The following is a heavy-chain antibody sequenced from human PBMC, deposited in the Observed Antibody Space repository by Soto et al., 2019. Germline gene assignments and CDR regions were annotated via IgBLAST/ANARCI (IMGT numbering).Heavy chain of an antibody. CDR1: GFTFSNVW. J-gene: IGHJ4*02. CDR2: IKSKTDGGTT. Sequence: PGRSLRLSCAASGFTFSNVWMNWVRQAPGKGLEWVGRIKSKTDGGTTDYAAPVKGRFTISRDDSKNTLYLQMNSLKTEDTAVYYCTTEASYSSSWWFDYWGQGTLVTVSS. D-gene: IGHD6-13*01. CDR3: TTEASYSSSWWFDY. V-gene: IGHV3-15*07.